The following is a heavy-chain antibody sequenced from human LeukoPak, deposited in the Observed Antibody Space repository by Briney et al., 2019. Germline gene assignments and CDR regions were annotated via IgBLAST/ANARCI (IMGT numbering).Heavy chain of an antibody. D-gene: IGHD3-16*02. J-gene: IGHJ4*02. CDR2: ITSSGNNI. Sequence: AGGSLRLSCAASGFIFNSYAMHWVRQAPGRGLEYVSAITSSGNNIFYADSVKGRFTISRDNSKNTLYLQMGSLRAEDMAVYYCTRGPGYDYVWGSFRADYWGQGTLVTVSS. V-gene: IGHV3-64*02. CDR1: GFIFNSYA. CDR3: TRGPGYDYVWGSFRADY.